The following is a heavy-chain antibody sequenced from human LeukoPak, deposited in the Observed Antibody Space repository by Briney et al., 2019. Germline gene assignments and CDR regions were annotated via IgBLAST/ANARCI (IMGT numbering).Heavy chain of an antibody. Sequence: EPGGSLRLSCAASGFTFSDYDMNWVRQAPGRGLEWVSSISSSSSYIYYADSLKGRFTISRDNAKNSLYLQMNSLRAEDTAVYFCARDRIIYGDYGDAFDIWGQGTMVTVSS. CDR1: GFTFSDYD. CDR3: ARDRIIYGDYGDAFDI. CDR2: ISSSSSYI. J-gene: IGHJ3*02. V-gene: IGHV3-21*01. D-gene: IGHD4-17*01.